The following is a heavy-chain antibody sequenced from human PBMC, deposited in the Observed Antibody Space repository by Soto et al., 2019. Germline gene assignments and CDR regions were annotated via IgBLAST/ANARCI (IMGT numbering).Heavy chain of an antibody. V-gene: IGHV4-39*01. J-gene: IGHJ4*02. CDR3: ASHRVASLHFDY. CDR1: GASISSSTYY. Sequence: PSETLSLTCTVSGASISSSTYYWGWVRQPPGKGLEWIGSIYYSGRTYFNPSLKSRVTMSVDTSKNQFSLRLSSVTAADTAVYYCASHRVASLHFDYWGRGTLVTVSS. D-gene: IGHD6-6*01. CDR2: IYYSGRT.